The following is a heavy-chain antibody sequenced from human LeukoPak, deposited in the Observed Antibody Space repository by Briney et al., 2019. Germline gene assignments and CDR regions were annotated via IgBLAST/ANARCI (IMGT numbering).Heavy chain of an antibody. Sequence: GGSLRLSCAASGFTFSSYAMHWVRQAPGKGLEWVAVISYDGSNKYYADSVKGRFTISRDNAKNSLYLQMNSLRAEDTAVYYCARGNSMVRGVTQNWGQGTLVTVSS. CDR1: GFTFSSYA. V-gene: IGHV3-30-3*01. D-gene: IGHD3-10*01. CDR2: ISYDGSNK. J-gene: IGHJ4*02. CDR3: ARGNSMVRGVTQN.